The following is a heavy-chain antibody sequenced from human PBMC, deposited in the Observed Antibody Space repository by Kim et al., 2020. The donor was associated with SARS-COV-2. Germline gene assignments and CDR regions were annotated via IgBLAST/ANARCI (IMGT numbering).Heavy chain of an antibody. CDR3: AGEAPTTHYYYYYGMDV. J-gene: IGHJ6*02. CDR1: GGSISSSSYY. D-gene: IGHD2-15*01. CDR2: IYYSGST. Sequence: SETLSLTCTVSGGSISSSSYYWGWIRQPPGKGLEWIGSIYYSGSTYYNPSLKSRVTISVDTSKNQFSLKLSSVTAADTAVYYCAGEAPTTHYYYYYGMDVWGQGTTVTVSS. V-gene: IGHV4-39*07.